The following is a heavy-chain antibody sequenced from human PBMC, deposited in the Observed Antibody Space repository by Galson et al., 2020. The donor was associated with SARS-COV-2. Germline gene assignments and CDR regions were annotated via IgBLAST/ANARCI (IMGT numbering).Heavy chain of an antibody. CDR1: GYTLTELS. Sequence: ASVKVSCKVSGYTLTELSMHWVRQAPGKGLEWMGGFDPEDGETIYAQKFQGRVTMTEDTSTDTAYMELSSLRSEDTAVYYCATDRGYCSGGSCYSGSFYYYYGIDVWGQGTTVTVSS. D-gene: IGHD2-15*01. V-gene: IGHV1-24*01. CDR2: FDPEDGET. CDR3: ATDRGYCSGGSCYSGSFYYYYGIDV. J-gene: IGHJ6*02.